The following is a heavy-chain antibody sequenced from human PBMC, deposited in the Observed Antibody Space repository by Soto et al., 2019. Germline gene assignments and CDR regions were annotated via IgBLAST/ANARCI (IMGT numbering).Heavy chain of an antibody. CDR3: ARVDLYYYYYYGMDV. J-gene: IGHJ6*02. CDR1: GYTFTGYY. Sequence: QVQLVQSGAEVKKPGASVKVSCKASGYTFTGYYMHWVRQAPGQGLEWRGWINPNSGGTNYAQKFQGRVTMTRDTSISTAYMELSRLRSDDTAVYYCARVDLYYYYYYGMDVWGQGTTVTVSS. V-gene: IGHV1-2*02. CDR2: INPNSGGT.